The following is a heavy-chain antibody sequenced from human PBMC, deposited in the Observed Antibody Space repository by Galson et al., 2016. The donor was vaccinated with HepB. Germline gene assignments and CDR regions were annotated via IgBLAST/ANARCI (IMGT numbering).Heavy chain of an antibody. Sequence: SLRLSCAVSGFTVSNSYVSWIRRAPGKGLEWVSAIYSGGDTYYGDSVRGRFTISRDNSRNTVFLQMSSLRAEDTAVYYCATDPHAGTNDNWGQGTLVTVSS. CDR2: IYSGGDT. V-gene: IGHV3-53*01. CDR3: ATDPHAGTNDN. CDR1: GFTVSNSY. J-gene: IGHJ4*02.